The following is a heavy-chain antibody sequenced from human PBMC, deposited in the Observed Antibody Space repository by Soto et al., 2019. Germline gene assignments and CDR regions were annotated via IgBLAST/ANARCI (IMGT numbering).Heavy chain of an antibody. Sequence: QVQLQESGPGLVKPSETLSLTCTVSGGSISSYYWSWIRQPPGKGLEWIGYIYYSGSTNYNPSLKSRVTISVDTSKNQFSLKLSSVTAADTAVYYCARDIRYFDSRWFDPWGQGTLVTVSS. J-gene: IGHJ5*02. D-gene: IGHD3-9*01. V-gene: IGHV4-59*01. CDR1: GGSISSYY. CDR2: IYYSGST. CDR3: ARDIRYFDSRWFDP.